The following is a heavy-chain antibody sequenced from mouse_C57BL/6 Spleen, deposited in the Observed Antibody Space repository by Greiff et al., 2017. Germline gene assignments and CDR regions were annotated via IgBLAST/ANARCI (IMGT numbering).Heavy chain of an antibody. CDR1: GFTFTDYY. D-gene: IGHD1-1*01. CDR3: ARYRNYCGSSYLYVDV. Sequence: EVQLVESGGGLVQPGGSLSLSCAASGFTFTDYYMSWVRQPPGKALEWLGFIRNKANGYTTEYSASVKGRFTISRDNSQSILYLQMNALRAEASATYYCARYRNYCGSSYLYVDVWGTGTTVTVSS. V-gene: IGHV7-3*01. CDR2: IRNKANGYTT. J-gene: IGHJ1*03.